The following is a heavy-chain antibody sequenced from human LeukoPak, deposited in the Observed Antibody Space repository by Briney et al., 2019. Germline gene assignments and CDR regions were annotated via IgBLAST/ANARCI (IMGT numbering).Heavy chain of an antibody. J-gene: IGHJ3*01. D-gene: IGHD2-21*01. V-gene: IGHV4-4*07. CDR3: ARDIVAASSDGFDV. CDR2: MLANGNA. Sequence: PSETLSLTCSVSGGSVSSFFWSWIRRPAGRELEWLGRMLANGNANYNPSLKSRISMSVDTSKSQFSLTLTSVTAADTAIYYCARDIVAASSDGFDVWGQGTTVIVSS. CDR1: GGSVSSFF.